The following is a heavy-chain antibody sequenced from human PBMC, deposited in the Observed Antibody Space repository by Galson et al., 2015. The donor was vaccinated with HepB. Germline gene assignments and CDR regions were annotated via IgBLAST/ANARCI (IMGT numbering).Heavy chain of an antibody. Sequence: SLRLSCAASGFTFDDYTMHWVRQAPGKGLEWVSLISWDGGSTYYADSVKGRFTISRDNSKNSLYLQMNSLRTEDTALYYCAKDEKGKRGGYDGLEVDYWGQGTLVTVSS. CDR3: AKDEKGKRGGYDGLEVDY. CDR1: GFTFDDYT. CDR2: ISWDGGST. D-gene: IGHD5-12*01. V-gene: IGHV3-43*01. J-gene: IGHJ4*02.